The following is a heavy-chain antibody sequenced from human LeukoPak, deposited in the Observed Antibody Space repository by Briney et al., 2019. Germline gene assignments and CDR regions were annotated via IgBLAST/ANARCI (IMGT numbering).Heavy chain of an antibody. CDR2: INPNSGGT. CDR1: GYPFTGYY. V-gene: IGHV1-2*02. J-gene: IGHJ4*02. D-gene: IGHD3-3*01. CDR3: ASAPSVRFLEWLSH. Sequence: GASVKVSCKASGYPFTGYYMHWVRQSPGQGLEGMGWINPNSGGTNYAQKFQGRVTMTRDTSISTAYMELSRLRSDDTAVYYCASAPSVRFLEWLSHWGQGTLVTVSS.